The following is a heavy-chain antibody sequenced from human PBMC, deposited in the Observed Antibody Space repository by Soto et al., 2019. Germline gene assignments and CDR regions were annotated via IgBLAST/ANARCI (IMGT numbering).Heavy chain of an antibody. V-gene: IGHV1-2*04. J-gene: IGHJ6*02. Sequence: ASVKVSCKASGYTFTGYYMHWVRQAPGQGLEWMGWINPNSGGTNYAQKFQGWVTMTRDTSTSTAYMELSSLRSEDTAVYYCARDLRRVRDTYYYGMDVRGQGTTVTVSS. D-gene: IGHD3-10*01. CDR1: GYTFTGYY. CDR2: INPNSGGT. CDR3: ARDLRRVRDTYYYGMDV.